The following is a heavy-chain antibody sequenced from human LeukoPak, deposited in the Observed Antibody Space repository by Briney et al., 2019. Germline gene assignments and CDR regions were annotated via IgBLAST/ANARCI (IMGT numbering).Heavy chain of an antibody. D-gene: IGHD3-22*01. J-gene: IGHJ5*02. CDR3: ARPYYYDSRIDP. CDR1: GGSISSGDYY. CDR2: MYYGGST. Sequence: SETLSLTCTVSGGSISSGDYYWSWIRQPPGKGLEWIAYMYYGGSTYYNPSLKSRVTMSADTSKNQLSLKLSSVTASDTAVYYCARPYYYDSRIDPWGQGILVTVSS. V-gene: IGHV4-30-4*01.